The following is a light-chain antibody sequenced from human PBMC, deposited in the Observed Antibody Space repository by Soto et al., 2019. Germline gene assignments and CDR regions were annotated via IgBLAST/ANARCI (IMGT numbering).Light chain of an antibody. CDR3: CSYAGSSTFRV. CDR1: SSDVGSYNL. J-gene: IGLJ3*02. CDR2: EGS. Sequence: QSALTQPASVSGSPGQSITISCTGTSSDVGSYNLVSWYQQHPGKAPKLMIYEGSKRPSGVSNRFSGSMSGNTASLTISGLQAEDEADYYCCSYAGSSTFRVFGGGTKLTVL. V-gene: IGLV2-23*03.